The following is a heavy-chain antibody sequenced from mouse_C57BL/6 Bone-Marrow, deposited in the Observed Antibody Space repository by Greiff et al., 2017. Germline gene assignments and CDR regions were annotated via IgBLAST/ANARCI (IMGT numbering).Heavy chain of an antibody. CDR3: ARGRYYYWEFDY. J-gene: IGHJ2*01. V-gene: IGHV1-63*01. Sequence: QVQLQQSGAELVRPGTSVKMSCKASGYTFTNYWIGWAKQRPGHGLEWIGDIYPGGGYTNYNEKFKGKATLTADNSSSTAYMQFSSLPSADSATEYYARGRYYYWEFDYWGQGTTLTVSS. D-gene: IGHD1-1*01. CDR2: IYPGGGYT. CDR1: GYTFTNYW.